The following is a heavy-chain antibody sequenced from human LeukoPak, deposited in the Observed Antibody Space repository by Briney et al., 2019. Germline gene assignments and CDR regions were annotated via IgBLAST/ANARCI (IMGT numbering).Heavy chain of an antibody. D-gene: IGHD4-23*01. Sequence: GGSLRLSCAASGFTFSSSKMNWVRQAPGKGLEWVSYISSSGNTIYHADSVKGRFTISRDNAKNSLYLQMNSLRAEDTAVYYCARALWRTVVTAFGYWGQGTLVTVSS. CDR2: ISSSGNTI. J-gene: IGHJ4*02. V-gene: IGHV3-48*03. CDR1: GFTFSSSK. CDR3: ARALWRTVVTAFGY.